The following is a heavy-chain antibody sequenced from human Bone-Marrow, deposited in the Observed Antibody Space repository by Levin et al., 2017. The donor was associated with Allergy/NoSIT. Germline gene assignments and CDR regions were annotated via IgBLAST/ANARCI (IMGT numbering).Heavy chain of an antibody. CDR2: MSYDATTA. Sequence: SGGSLRLSCAASGFTFSNYAMHWVRQPPGTGLEWVAVMSYDATTAYYGDSVRGRFIISRDNSKNTLYLQMESLRVEDTAVYYCVKDNLRTGCSGGSCYFVDWGQGTLVTVSS. D-gene: IGHD2-15*01. J-gene: IGHJ4*02. CDR3: VKDNLRTGCSGGSCYFVD. CDR1: GFTFSNYA. V-gene: IGHV3-30*14.